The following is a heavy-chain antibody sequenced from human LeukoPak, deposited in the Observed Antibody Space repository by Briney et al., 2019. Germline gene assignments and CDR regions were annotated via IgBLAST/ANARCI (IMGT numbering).Heavy chain of an antibody. V-gene: IGHV3-9*01. CDR3: AKDNGGNSRYYYYSYGMDV. D-gene: IGHD4-23*01. CDR2: ISRNSVSI. CDR1: GFTLDEYA. Sequence: GRSLRLSCAASGFTLDEYARHWVRQAPGKGLEWVSGISRNSVSIGYADFVKGPVTISRDNATSSLYLHMHSLSAEDTGLYYCAKDNGGNSRYYYYSYGMDVWGQGTTVTVSS. J-gene: IGHJ6*02.